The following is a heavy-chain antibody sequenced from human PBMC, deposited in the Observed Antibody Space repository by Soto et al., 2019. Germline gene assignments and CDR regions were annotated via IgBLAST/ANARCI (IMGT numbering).Heavy chain of an antibody. Sequence: ASVKVSCKASGYTFTSYAMHWVRQAPGQRLEWMGWINAGNGNTKYSQKFQGRVTITRDTSASTAYMELSSLRSEDTAVYYCARDRVYYYDSSGYYPFDYWGQGTLVTVSS. V-gene: IGHV1-3*01. CDR3: ARDRVYYYDSSGYYPFDY. J-gene: IGHJ4*02. D-gene: IGHD3-22*01. CDR1: GYTFTSYA. CDR2: INAGNGNT.